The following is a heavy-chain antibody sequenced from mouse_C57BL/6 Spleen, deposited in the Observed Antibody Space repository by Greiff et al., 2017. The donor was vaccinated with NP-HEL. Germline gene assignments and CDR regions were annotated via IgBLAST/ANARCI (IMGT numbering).Heavy chain of an antibody. V-gene: IGHV1-39*01. J-gene: IGHJ1*03. CDR2: INPNYGTT. CDR3: ARSGTRTTVVATDWYFDV. CDR1: GYSFTDYN. D-gene: IGHD1-1*01. Sequence: EVQLQESGPELVKPGASVKISCKASGYSFTDYNMNWVKQSNGKSLEWIGVINPNYGTTSYNQKFKGKATLTVDQSSSTAYMQLNSLTSEDSAVYDCARSGTRTTVVATDWYFDVWGTGTTVTVSS.